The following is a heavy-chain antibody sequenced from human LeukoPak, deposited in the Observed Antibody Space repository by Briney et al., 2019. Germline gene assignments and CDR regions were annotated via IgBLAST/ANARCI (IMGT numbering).Heavy chain of an antibody. Sequence: PSETLSLTCAVYGGSFSGYYWSWIRQPPGKGLEWIGEINHSGSTNYNPSLKSRVTISVDTSKNQFSLKLSSVTAADTGVFYCARRGVAVAGIERMDAFDIWGQGTMVTVSS. J-gene: IGHJ3*02. CDR2: INHSGST. V-gene: IGHV4-34*01. CDR1: GGSFSGYY. CDR3: ARRGVAVAGIERMDAFDI. D-gene: IGHD6-19*01.